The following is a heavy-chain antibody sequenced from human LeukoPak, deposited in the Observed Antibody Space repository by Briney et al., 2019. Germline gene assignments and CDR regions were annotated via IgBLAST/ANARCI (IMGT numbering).Heavy chain of an antibody. J-gene: IGHJ4*02. V-gene: IGHV3-30*01. CDR3: ASQRQCSEISCYRNFAK. Sequence: PGRSLRLSCAASGLSFSTYAVHWVRQAAGKGLDWVAVIAPDDKTKSYGHYVNGRFTISRDISKSTLYLQMDNLGAEDTADYYCASQRQCSEISCYRNFAKWGQGTTVTVSS. CDR1: GLSFSTYA. D-gene: IGHD3-10*01. CDR2: IAPDDKTK.